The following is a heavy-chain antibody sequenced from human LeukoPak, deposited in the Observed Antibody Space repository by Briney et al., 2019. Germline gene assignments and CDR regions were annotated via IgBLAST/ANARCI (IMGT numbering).Heavy chain of an antibody. J-gene: IGHJ4*02. D-gene: IGHD4-17*01. V-gene: IGHV3-23*01. CDR2: ISPSDGVT. CDR1: GFTFSKYA. Sequence: PGGSLRLSCAASGFTFSKYAMSWVRQAPGKGLEWVSAISPSDGVTYYADSVKGRFTISRDNSMNALSLHMNSLRAEDTALYYCAKDSSVPYGITEWGQGTLVTVSS. CDR3: AKDSSVPYGITE.